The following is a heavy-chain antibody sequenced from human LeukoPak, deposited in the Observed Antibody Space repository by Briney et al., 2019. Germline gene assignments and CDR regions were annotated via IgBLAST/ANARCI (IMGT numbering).Heavy chain of an antibody. CDR1: GGSISSYY. J-gene: IGHJ4*02. V-gene: IGHV4-4*07. CDR3: ARDSWAYSSGWYSGY. Sequence: SETLSLTCTVSGGSISSYYWSWIRQPAGKGLEWIGRIYTSGSTNYNPSLKSRVTMSVDTSKNRFSLKLSSVTAADTAVYYCARDSWAYSSGWYSGYWGQGTLVTVSS. CDR2: IYTSGST. D-gene: IGHD6-19*01.